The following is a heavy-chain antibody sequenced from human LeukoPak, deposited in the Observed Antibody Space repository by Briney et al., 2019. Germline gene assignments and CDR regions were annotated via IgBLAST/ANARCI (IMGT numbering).Heavy chain of an antibody. Sequence: PSETLSLTCAVYGGSFSGYYWSWIRQPPGKGLEWIGEINHSGSTNYNPSLKSRVIISVDTSKIQFSLKLTSVTAADTAIYYCSKVAPGWSDAFDIWGQGTMVTVSS. CDR1: GGSFSGYY. J-gene: IGHJ3*02. D-gene: IGHD2-15*01. CDR2: INHSGST. CDR3: SKVAPGWSDAFDI. V-gene: IGHV4-34*01.